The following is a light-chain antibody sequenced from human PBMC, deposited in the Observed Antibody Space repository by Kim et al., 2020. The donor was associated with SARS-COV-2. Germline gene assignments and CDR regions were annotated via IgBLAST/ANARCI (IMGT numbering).Light chain of an antibody. J-gene: IGKJ5*01. Sequence: ASVGDRVTITCRASQVIRSSLAWYQQKPGKAPKLLIYDASTLESGVPSRFSGIGSGTDFTLTISSLQPEDFAAYYCQQFYSYPLTFGQGTRLEIK. CDR2: DAS. CDR3: QQFYSYPLT. V-gene: IGKV1-13*02. CDR1: QVIRSS.